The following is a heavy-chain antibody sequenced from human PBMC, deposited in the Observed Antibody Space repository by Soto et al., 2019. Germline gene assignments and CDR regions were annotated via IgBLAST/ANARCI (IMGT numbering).Heavy chain of an antibody. CDR2: IWYDGSNK. CDR3: ARRHSGSYYSGFPLDY. CDR1: GFTFSSHG. J-gene: IGHJ4*02. V-gene: IGHV3-33*01. Sequence: VGSLRLSCAASGFTFSSHGMHWVRQAPGKGLEWVAVIWYDGSNKYYADSVKGQVTISADKSISTAYLQWSSLKASDTAMYYCARRHSGSYYSGFPLDYWGQGTLVTVSS. D-gene: IGHD1-26*01.